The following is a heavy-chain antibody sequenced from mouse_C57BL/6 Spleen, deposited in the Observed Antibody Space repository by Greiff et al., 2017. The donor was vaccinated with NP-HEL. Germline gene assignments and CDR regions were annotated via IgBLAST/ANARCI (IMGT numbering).Heavy chain of an antibody. CDR3: ARNYYGEYYFDY. V-gene: IGHV1-4*01. D-gene: IGHD1-1*01. CDR2: INPSSGYT. CDR1: GYTFTSYT. Sequence: VQLQQSGAELARPGASVKMSCKASGYTFTSYTMHWVKQRPGQGLEWIGYINPSSGYTKYNQKFKDKATLTADKSSSTAYMQLSSLTSEDSAVYYCARNYYGEYYFDYWGQGTTLTVSS. J-gene: IGHJ2*01.